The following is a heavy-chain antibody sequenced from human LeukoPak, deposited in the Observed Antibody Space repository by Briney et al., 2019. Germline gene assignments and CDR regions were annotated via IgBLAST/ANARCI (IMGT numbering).Heavy chain of an antibody. CDR2: ISGSSSTI. CDR1: GFTSGDYY. J-gene: IGHJ4*02. V-gene: IGHV3-11*04. D-gene: IGHD4/OR15-4a*01. Sequence: TGGSLRLSFEVSGFTSGDYYMSWSRQAPGKGLEWISYISGSSSTIYYADSVKGRFTISRDNGKNSLYLQMNSLTVEDTGVYYCARDGAEDYGIDYWGRGTLVTVSS. CDR3: ARDGAEDYGIDY.